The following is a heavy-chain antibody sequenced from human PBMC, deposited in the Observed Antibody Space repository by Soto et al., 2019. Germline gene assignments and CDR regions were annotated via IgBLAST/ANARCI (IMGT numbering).Heavy chain of an antibody. Sequence: EVQLVESGGGLVKPGGSPRLSCEASEVPFSLYSLLWVRQAPGKGLEWIAFISNGDNHIFYADSVRGRFTISRDNAKNSVYLQMNSLRAEETAVYYCAREEGYCNGGPCYRGAFDIWGQGTRVTVSS. J-gene: IGHJ3*02. V-gene: IGHV3-21*01. D-gene: IGHD2-15*01. CDR3: AREEGYCNGGPCYRGAFDI. CDR2: ISNGDNHI. CDR1: EVPFSLYS.